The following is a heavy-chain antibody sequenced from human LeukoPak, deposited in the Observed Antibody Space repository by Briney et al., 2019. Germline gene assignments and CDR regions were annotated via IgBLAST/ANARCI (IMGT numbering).Heavy chain of an antibody. V-gene: IGHV3-30-3*01. CDR2: ISYDGNNK. J-gene: IGHJ4*02. CDR1: GFTFNSYW. Sequence: GGSLRLSCVVSGFTFNSYWMNWVRQTPGKGLEWVAVISYDGNNKYDADSVKGRFTISRDNSKNTLYLQMNSLRAEDTAVYYCARLPGYCSSNSCYKMTIPFDYWGQGTLVTVSS. D-gene: IGHD2-2*02. CDR3: ARLPGYCSSNSCYKMTIPFDY.